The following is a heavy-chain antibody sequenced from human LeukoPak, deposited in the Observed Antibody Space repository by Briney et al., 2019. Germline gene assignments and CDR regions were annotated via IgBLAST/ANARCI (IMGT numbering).Heavy chain of an antibody. Sequence: GGSLRLSCAASGFTFSTYAMHWVRQAPGKGLEWVAVISYDGSDKYYADSVKGRFTISRDNSKNTLYLQMNSLRAEDTAMYYCARDRGNGMDVWGKGTTVTVSS. J-gene: IGHJ6*04. CDR3: ARDRGNGMDV. D-gene: IGHD6-13*01. V-gene: IGHV3-30*03. CDR1: GFTFSTYA. CDR2: ISYDGSDK.